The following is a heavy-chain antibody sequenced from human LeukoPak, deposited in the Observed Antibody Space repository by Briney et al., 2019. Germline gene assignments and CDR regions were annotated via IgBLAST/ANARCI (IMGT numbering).Heavy chain of an antibody. CDR3: ARGGSGYGT. Sequence: SETLSLTCTVSGGSISSYYWSWIRQPPGKGLEWIGYIYYSGSTNYNPSLKSRVTISVDTSRNQFSLQLNSVTPEDTAVYYCARGGSGYGTWGQGTLVTVSS. J-gene: IGHJ5*02. CDR1: GGSISSYY. V-gene: IGHV4-59*12. D-gene: IGHD5-12*01. CDR2: IYYSGST.